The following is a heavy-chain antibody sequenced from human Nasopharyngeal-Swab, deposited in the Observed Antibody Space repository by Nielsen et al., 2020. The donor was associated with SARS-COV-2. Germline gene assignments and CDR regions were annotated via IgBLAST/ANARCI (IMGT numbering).Heavy chain of an antibody. J-gene: IGHJ5*02. Sequence: GESLKISCAASGFTFSSYWMSWVRQAPGKGLEWVANIKQDGSEKYYVDSVKGRFTISRDNAKNSLYLQMNSLRAEDTAVYYCASTSGYGLNWFDPWGQGTLVTASS. CDR1: GFTFSSYW. V-gene: IGHV3-7*01. CDR3: ASTSGYGLNWFDP. D-gene: IGHD5-12*01. CDR2: IKQDGSEK.